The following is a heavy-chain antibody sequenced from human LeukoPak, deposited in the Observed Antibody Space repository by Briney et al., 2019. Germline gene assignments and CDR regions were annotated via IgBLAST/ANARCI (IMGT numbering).Heavy chain of an antibody. J-gene: IGHJ4*02. V-gene: IGHV3-30*18. CDR2: ISYDGSNK. Sequence: GRSLRLSCAASGFTFSSYGMHWVRQAPGKGLEWVAVISYDGSNKYYTDSVKGRFTISRDNSKNTLYLQMNSLRAEDTAVYYCAKSWGSRDGYNDYWGQGTLVTVSS. CDR1: GFTFSSYG. D-gene: IGHD5-24*01. CDR3: AKSWGSRDGYNDY.